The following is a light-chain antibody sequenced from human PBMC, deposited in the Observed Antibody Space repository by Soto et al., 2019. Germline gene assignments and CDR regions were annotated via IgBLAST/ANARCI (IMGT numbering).Light chain of an antibody. CDR1: SSNIGSNT. CDR3: AAWDDSLNGYVV. V-gene: IGLV1-44*01. CDR2: SNN. Sequence: QAVVTQPPSASGTPGQRVTISCSGSSSNIGSNTVNWYQQLPGTAPKLLIYSNNQRPSGVPDRFSGYKSGTSASLDISGLQSEDEADYYCAAWDDSLNGYVVFGGGTKLTVL. J-gene: IGLJ2*01.